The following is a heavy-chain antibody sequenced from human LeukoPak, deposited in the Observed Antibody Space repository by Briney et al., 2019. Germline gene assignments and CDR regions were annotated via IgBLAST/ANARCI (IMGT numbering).Heavy chain of an antibody. Sequence: SETLSLTCAVYGGSFSGYYWSWIHQPPGKGLEWIGEINHSGSTNYNPSLKSRVTISVDTSKNQFSLKLSSVTAADTAVYYCARHVTMVRVPYLYYYYMDVWGKGTTVTISS. CDR3: ARHVTMVRVPYLYYYYMDV. CDR2: INHSGST. V-gene: IGHV4-34*01. J-gene: IGHJ6*03. CDR1: GGSFSGYY. D-gene: IGHD3-10*01.